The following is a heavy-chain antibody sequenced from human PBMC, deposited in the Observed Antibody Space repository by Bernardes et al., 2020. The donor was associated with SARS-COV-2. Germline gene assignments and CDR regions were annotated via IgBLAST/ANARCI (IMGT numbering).Heavy chain of an antibody. Sequence: AARKDYCKASGYTFTVYDMHWVRQAPGQGLEWMGWINLNSGVTTYAQKFQGRVTMTRDTSISTAYMDLARLRSDDTATYYCARAPPPSYYYGLDFGGQATTVTVSS. CDR1: GYTFTVYD. CDR3: ARAPPPSYYYGLDF. J-gene: IGHJ6*02. CDR2: INLNSGVT. V-gene: IGHV1-2*02.